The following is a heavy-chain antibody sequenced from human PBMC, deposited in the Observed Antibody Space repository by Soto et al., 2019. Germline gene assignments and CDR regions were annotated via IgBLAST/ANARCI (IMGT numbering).Heavy chain of an antibody. D-gene: IGHD4-17*01. CDR3: AKEVRRGDYGDLDYYYYGMDV. J-gene: IGHJ6*02. CDR1: GFTFSSYG. CDR2: ISYDGSNK. Sequence: GGSLRLSCAASGFTFSSYGMHWVRQAPGKGLEWVAVISYDGSNKYYADSVKGRFTISRDNSKNTLYLQMNSLRAEDTAVYYCAKEVRRGDYGDLDYYYYGMDVWGQGTTVTVSS. V-gene: IGHV3-30*18.